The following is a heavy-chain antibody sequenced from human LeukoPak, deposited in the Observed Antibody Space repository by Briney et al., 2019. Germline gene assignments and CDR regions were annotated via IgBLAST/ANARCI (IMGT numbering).Heavy chain of an antibody. J-gene: IGHJ5*02. CDR1: GFTFSSYG. CDR3: ARVGRQWLAQQNWFDP. D-gene: IGHD6-19*01. V-gene: IGHV3-33*01. Sequence: GGSLRLSCAASGFTFSSYGMHWVRQAPGKGLEWVAVIWYDGSNKYYADSVKGRFTISRDNSKNTLYLQMNSLRAEDTAVYYCARVGRQWLAQQNWFDPWGQGTLVTVSS. CDR2: IWYDGSNK.